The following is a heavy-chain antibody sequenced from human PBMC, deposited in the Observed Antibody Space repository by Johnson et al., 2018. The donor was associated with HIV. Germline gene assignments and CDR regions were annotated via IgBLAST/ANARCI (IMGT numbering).Heavy chain of an antibody. CDR1: GFTFSDYY. J-gene: IGHJ3*02. D-gene: IGHD3-16*02. CDR3: ATISVIPSRVNDAFDI. V-gene: IGHV3-11*04. CDR2: ISGSGTII. Sequence: QVQLVESGGGLVKPGGSLRLSCAASGFTFSDYYMTWIRQAPGKGLEWVSYISGSGTIIYYTDSMKGRFPISRDNSKNTLYLQMNRRRAEATAVYYCATISVIPSRVNDAFDIWGQGTMVTVSA.